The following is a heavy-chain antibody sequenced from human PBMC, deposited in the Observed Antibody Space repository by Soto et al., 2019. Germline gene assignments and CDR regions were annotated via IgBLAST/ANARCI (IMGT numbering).Heavy chain of an antibody. V-gene: IGHV4-34*01. D-gene: IGHD3-3*01. CDR2: INHSGST. CDR1: GGSFSGYY. CDR3: ARTLGRITIFGVVANWFDP. Sequence: PSETLSLTCAVYGGSFSGYYWSWIRQPPGKGLEWIGEINHSGSTNYNPSLKSRVTISVDTSKNQFSLKLSSVTAADTAVYYCARTLGRITIFGVVANWFDPWGQGTLVTVSS. J-gene: IGHJ5*02.